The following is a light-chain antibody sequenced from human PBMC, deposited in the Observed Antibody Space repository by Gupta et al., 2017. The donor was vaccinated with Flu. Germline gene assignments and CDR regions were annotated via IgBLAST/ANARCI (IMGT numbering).Light chain of an antibody. CDR1: QRIHGI. Sequence: PSTLSASVGDSVTITCRASQRIHGILNWYQQRAGKAPQLLIYAASTGKSGVPSRFSGSGSGTDFTLTISPLEAEDSATYYCQQSDSFPLTFGQGTKVEIK. CDR3: QQSDSFPLT. J-gene: IGKJ1*01. CDR2: AAS. V-gene: IGKV1-39*01.